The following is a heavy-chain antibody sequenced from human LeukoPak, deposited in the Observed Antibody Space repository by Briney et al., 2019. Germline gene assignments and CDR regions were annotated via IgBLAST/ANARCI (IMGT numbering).Heavy chain of an antibody. CDR3: TKDSVAMVTTSDY. CDR2: ISWNSGII. V-gene: IGHV3-9*01. J-gene: IGHJ4*02. Sequence: PGRSLRLSCAASGFTFHDYAMHWVRQAPGKGLEWVSGISWNSGIIGYADSVKGRFTTSRDNAKNSLYLQMNSLRPEDTALYYCTKDSVAMVTTSDYWGQGTLVTASS. D-gene: IGHD5-18*01. CDR1: GFTFHDYA.